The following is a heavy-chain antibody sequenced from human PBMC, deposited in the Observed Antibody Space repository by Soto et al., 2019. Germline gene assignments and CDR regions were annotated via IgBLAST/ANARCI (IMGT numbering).Heavy chain of an antibody. CDR2: ISHSETT. D-gene: IGHD2-8*01. Sequence: QVRLQESGPGLVKASQTLSLTCSVSGSYITSGDYHWTWIRQAPGKGLEWIGYISHSETTYYSPALKNRIIISSYFSMNQCSLRLNSVTAADTAVYVCAGFGVGDRDDKWGQGTLVTVSS. CDR3: AGFGVGDRDDK. J-gene: IGHJ1*01. CDR1: GSYITSGDYH. V-gene: IGHV4-30-4*01.